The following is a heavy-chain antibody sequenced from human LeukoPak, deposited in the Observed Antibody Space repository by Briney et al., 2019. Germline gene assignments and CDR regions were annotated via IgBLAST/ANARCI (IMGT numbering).Heavy chain of an antibody. CDR2: IYTSGST. CDR1: GGSVSSGDYY. J-gene: IGHJ6*03. Sequence: SETLSLTCTVSGGSVSSGDYYWTWIRQPAGKGLEWIGRIYTSGSTSYSPSLKSRVTISLDTSKNQFFLRLSSVTAADTAVYYCAREAIFGVVIAYYYMDVWGKGTTVTVSS. D-gene: IGHD3-3*01. CDR3: AREAIFGVVIAYYYMDV. V-gene: IGHV4-61*02.